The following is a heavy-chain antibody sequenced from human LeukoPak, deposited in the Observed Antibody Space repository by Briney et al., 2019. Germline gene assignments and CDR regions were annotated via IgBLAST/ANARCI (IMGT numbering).Heavy chain of an antibody. Sequence: GGSLRLSCAASGFTFSSYSMNWVRQAPGKGLEWVSSISSSSSYIYYADSVEGRFTISRDNAKNSLYLQMNSLRAEDTAVYYCARARGRGTEDNYYYYYGMDVWGQGTTVTVSS. J-gene: IGHJ6*02. CDR3: ARARGRGTEDNYYYYYGMDV. CDR1: GFTFSSYS. CDR2: ISSSSSYI. D-gene: IGHD2-15*01. V-gene: IGHV3-21*01.